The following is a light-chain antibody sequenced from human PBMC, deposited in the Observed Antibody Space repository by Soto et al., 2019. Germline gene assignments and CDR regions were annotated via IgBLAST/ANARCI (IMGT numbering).Light chain of an antibody. CDR3: QQYDNWPSST. Sequence: EIVMTQSPATLSVSPGERATLSCRASQSVSSYLACYQQKPGQAPRLLLYGASTRATGIPARFSGSGSGTEFTLTISSLQSEDFAVYYCQQYDNWPSSTFGQGTRLEIK. CDR2: GAS. CDR1: QSVSSY. J-gene: IGKJ5*01. V-gene: IGKV3-15*01.